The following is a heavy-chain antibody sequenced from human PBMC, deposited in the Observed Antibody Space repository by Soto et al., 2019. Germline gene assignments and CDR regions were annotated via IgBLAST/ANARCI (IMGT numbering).Heavy chain of an antibody. V-gene: IGHV1-3*01. J-gene: IGHJ3*02. D-gene: IGHD3-9*01. CDR2: INAGNGNT. CDR3: GALRYFDWLFSHAFDI. CDR1: GYTFTSYA. Sequence: SCKASGYTFTSYAMHWVRQAPGQRLEWMGWINAGNGNTKYSQKFQGRVTITRDTSASTAYMELSSLRSEDTAVYYCGALRYFDWLFSHAFDIWGQGTMVTVSS.